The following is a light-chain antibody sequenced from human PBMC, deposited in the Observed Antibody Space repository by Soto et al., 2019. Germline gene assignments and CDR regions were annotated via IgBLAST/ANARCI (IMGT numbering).Light chain of an antibody. V-gene: IGLV2-14*01. CDR1: SSDVGGYNY. CDR3: SSYTSSSTVV. CDR2: EVS. J-gene: IGLJ2*01. Sequence: QSALTQPASVSGSPGQSITISCTGSSSDVGGYNYVSWYQQHPGKAPKFMIYEVSNRPSGVSNRFSGSKSGNTASLTISGLQPEDEADYYCSSYTSSSTVVFGGGTKVTVL.